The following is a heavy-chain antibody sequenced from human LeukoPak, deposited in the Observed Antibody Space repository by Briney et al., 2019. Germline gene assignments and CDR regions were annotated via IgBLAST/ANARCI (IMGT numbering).Heavy chain of an antibody. V-gene: IGHV3-74*03. J-gene: IGHJ4*02. CDR2: INSDGSST. CDR1: GFTFSSYS. Sequence: GGSLRLSCAASGFTFSSYSMNWVRQAPGKGLVWVSRINSDGSSTTYADSVKGRFTISRDNAKNTLYLQMNSLRAEDTALYYCARVIYSGWEGELSDWGQGTLVTVSS. D-gene: IGHD6-19*01. CDR3: ARVIYSGWEGELSD.